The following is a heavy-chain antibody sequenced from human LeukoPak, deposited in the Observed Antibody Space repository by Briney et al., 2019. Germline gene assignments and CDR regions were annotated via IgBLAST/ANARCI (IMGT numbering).Heavy chain of an antibody. D-gene: IGHD3-22*01. V-gene: IGHV4-38-2*01. CDR2: IYHSGST. CDR1: GYSISSDNY. CDR3: ARAPRDSSSSNYMRRFDH. Sequence: PSETLSLTCAVSGYSISSDNYWVWIRQPPGQGLEWTGGIYHSGSTYYNPSLKSRVTMSVDTSKNQFSLKLSSVTAADTAVYYCARAPRDSSSSNYMRRFDHWGQGTLVTVSS. J-gene: IGHJ4*02.